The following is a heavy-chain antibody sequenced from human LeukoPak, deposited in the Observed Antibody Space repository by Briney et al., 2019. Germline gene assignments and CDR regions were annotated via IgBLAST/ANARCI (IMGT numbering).Heavy chain of an antibody. CDR3: ARARYDFWTGSVRGYFDY. J-gene: IGHJ4*02. Sequence: SETLSLTCTVSGGSISSYYWSWIRQPAGKGLEWIGRIYTSGSTNYNPSLKSRVTMSVDTSKNQFSLKLSSVTAADTAVYYCARARYDFWTGSVRGYFDYWGQGTLVTVSS. CDR2: IYTSGST. V-gene: IGHV4-4*07. CDR1: GGSISSYY. D-gene: IGHD3-3*01.